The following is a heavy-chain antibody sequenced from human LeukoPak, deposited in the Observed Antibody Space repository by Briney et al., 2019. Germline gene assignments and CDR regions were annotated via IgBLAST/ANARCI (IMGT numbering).Heavy chain of an antibody. CDR3: ARRPSYDFWSGYYGVDGLDI. V-gene: IGHV5-51*01. CDR1: GYSFTSYW. J-gene: IGHJ3*02. D-gene: IGHD3-3*01. Sequence: GESLKISCKGSGYSFTSYWIGWVRQMPGKGLEWMGIIYPGDSDTRYSPSFQGQVTISADKSISTAYLQWSSLKASDTAMYYCARRPSYDFWSGYYGVDGLDIWGQGTMVTVSS. CDR2: IYPGDSDT.